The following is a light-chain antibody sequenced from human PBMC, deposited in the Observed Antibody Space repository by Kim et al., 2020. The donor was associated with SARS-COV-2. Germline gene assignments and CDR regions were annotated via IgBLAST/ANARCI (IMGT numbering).Light chain of an antibody. CDR2: DVN. J-gene: IGLJ1*01. Sequence: QSALTQPASVSGSPGQSITISCTGTVSDVGAYNYVSWYQQYPGKAPKLLIYDVNKRPSGVSNRFSGSKSGNTASLTISGLHAEDETDYYCSSRSSSFTYVFGTGTKVTVL. V-gene: IGLV2-14*03. CDR3: SSRSSSFTYV. CDR1: VSDVGAYNY.